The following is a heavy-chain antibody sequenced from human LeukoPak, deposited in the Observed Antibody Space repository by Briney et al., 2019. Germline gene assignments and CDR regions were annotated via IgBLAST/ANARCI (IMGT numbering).Heavy chain of an antibody. CDR3: ARGHFLGTGTNWFDP. V-gene: IGHV4-59*01. J-gene: IGHJ5*02. CDR2: IYYSGST. Sequence: PSETLSLTCTVSGGSISSYFWSWIRQPPGKGLEWIGYIYYSGSTNYNPSLKSRVTISADTSKNQFSLKLSSVTAADTAVYYCARGHFLGTGTNWFDPWGQGTLVTVSS. CDR1: GGSISSYF. D-gene: IGHD1-1*01.